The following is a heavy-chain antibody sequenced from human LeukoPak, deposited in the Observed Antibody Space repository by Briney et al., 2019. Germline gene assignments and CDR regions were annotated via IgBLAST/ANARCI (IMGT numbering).Heavy chain of an antibody. D-gene: IGHD2-15*01. J-gene: IGHJ5*02. CDR1: GGSFSGYY. V-gene: IGHV4-34*01. Sequence: SETLSLTCVVYGGSFSGYYWSWIRQPPGKGLEWIGEINHSGSTNYNPSLKSRVTISVDTSKNQFSLKLSSVTAADTAVYYCARHRCSGGSCYPMNWFDPWGQGTLVTVSS. CDR3: ARHRCSGGSCYPMNWFDP. CDR2: INHSGST.